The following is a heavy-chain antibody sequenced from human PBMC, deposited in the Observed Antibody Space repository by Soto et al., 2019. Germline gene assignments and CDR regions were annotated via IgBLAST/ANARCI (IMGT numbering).Heavy chain of an antibody. Sequence: QMQLVQSGPEVKKPGTSVKVSCKASGFTFTSSARQWVRQARGQRLEWIGWIVVGSGNTNYAQKFQERVTITRDMSTSTAYMELSSLRSEDTAVYYCAAADPSGTTYGMDVWGQGTTVTVSS. V-gene: IGHV1-58*02. D-gene: IGHD1-1*01. J-gene: IGHJ6*02. CDR2: IVVGSGNT. CDR1: GFTFTSSA. CDR3: AAADPSGTTYGMDV.